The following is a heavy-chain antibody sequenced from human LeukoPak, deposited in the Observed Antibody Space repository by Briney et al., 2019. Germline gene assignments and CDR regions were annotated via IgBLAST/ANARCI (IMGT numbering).Heavy chain of an antibody. Sequence: GGSLRLSCAASGFTFSSYNMNWVRQAPGKGLEWVSYISSSSSTIYYADSVKGRFTISRANAKNSLYLQMNSLRAEDTAVYYCASNRLDEYYYDSSGPKADAFDIWGQGTMVTVSS. CDR1: GFTFSSYN. V-gene: IGHV3-48*04. CDR3: ASNRLDEYYYDSSGPKADAFDI. CDR2: ISSSSSTI. D-gene: IGHD3-22*01. J-gene: IGHJ3*02.